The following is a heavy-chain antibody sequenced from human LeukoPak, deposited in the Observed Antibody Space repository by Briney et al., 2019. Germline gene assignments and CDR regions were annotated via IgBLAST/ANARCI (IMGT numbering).Heavy chain of an antibody. D-gene: IGHD3-22*01. CDR1: GFTLSESA. CDR2: IRSKANNYAT. J-gene: IGHJ5*02. CDR3: TRTAPSGYYTSGAYFDP. Sequence: AGGSLRLSCAPSGFTLSESAVHWVRRASGKGLEWVGRIRSKANNYATAYGASVKGRFTISRDDSENTAYLQMNRLKTADTDVYYCTRTAPSGYYTSGAYFDPWGQGTLVTVSS. V-gene: IGHV3-73*01.